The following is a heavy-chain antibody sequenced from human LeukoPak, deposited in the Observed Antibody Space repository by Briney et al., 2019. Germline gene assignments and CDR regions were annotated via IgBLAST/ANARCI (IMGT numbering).Heavy chain of an antibody. D-gene: IGHD3-10*01. CDR1: GGTFSSYA. Sequence: ASVKVSCKASGGTFSSYAISWVRQAPGQGLEWMGWINPNSGGTNYAQKFQGRVTMTRDTSISTAYMELSRLRSDDTAVYYCARVWDYYGSGSRPGDAFDIWGQGTMVTVSS. CDR3: ARVWDYYGSGSRPGDAFDI. V-gene: IGHV1-2*02. J-gene: IGHJ3*02. CDR2: INPNSGGT.